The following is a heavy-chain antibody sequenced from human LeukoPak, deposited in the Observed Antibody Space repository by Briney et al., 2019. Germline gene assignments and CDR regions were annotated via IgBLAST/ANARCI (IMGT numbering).Heavy chain of an antibody. V-gene: IGHV3-48*04. J-gene: IGHJ5*02. CDR1: GFTFSSSA. Sequence: GGSLRLSCAASGFTFSSSAMNWVRQAPGKGLEWVSYISSGTSTIYYADSVKGRFTISRDNAKNSLYLQMNSLRAEDTAVYYCARDVTYYGGDWFDPWGQGILVTVSS. CDR2: ISSGTSTI. CDR3: ARDVTYYGGDWFDP. D-gene: IGHD4-23*01.